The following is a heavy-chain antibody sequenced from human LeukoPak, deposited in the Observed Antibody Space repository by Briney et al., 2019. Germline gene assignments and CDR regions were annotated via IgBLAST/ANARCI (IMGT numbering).Heavy chain of an antibody. V-gene: IGHV3-23*01. CDR2: ISGSGGST. D-gene: IGHD4-17*01. CDR3: AKDLDDYGDYPLGAY. Sequence: PGGSLRLSCAASGFTFSSYAMSWVRQAPGKGLEWVSAISGSGGSTYYADSVKGRFTISRDNSKNTLYLQMNSLRAEDTAVYHCAKDLDDYGDYPLGAYWGQGTLVTVSS. CDR1: GFTFSSYA. J-gene: IGHJ4*02.